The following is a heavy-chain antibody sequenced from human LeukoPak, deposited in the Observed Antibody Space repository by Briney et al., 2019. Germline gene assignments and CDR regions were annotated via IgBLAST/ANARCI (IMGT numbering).Heavy chain of an antibody. V-gene: IGHV3-7*01. J-gene: IGHJ4*02. Sequence: HPGGSLRLSCAAFGFTFSGHWMSWVRQAPGKGLEWVANIKQDGSEKRYADSVKGRFTISRDNAKNSLSLQMNSLRVEDTAVYYCASSWGQWPTKFDYRGQGTLVTVSS. D-gene: IGHD6-19*01. CDR1: GFTFSGHW. CDR2: IKQDGSEK. CDR3: ASSWGQWPTKFDY.